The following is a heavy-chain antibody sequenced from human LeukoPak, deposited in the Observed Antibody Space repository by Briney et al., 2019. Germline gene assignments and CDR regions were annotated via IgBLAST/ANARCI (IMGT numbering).Heavy chain of an antibody. CDR1: GGSISSYY. V-gene: IGHV4-59*01. D-gene: IGHD3-3*01. CDR2: IYYSGST. CDR3: ARPTYYDFWSGPAHMDV. Sequence: SETLSLTCTVSGGSISSYYWSWIRQPPGKGLEWIGYIYYSGSTNYNPSLKSRVTISVDTSKNQFSLKLSSVTAADTAVYYCARPTYYDFWSGPAHMDVWGKGTTVTVSS. J-gene: IGHJ6*03.